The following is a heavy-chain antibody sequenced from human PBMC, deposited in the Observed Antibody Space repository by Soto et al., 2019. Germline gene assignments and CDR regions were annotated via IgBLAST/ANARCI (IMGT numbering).Heavy chain of an antibody. CDR3: ATHYCSGGSCYFDY. V-gene: IGHV3-23*03. D-gene: IGHD2-15*01. J-gene: IGHJ4*02. CDR1: GFTFSSYG. Sequence: EVQVLESGGGLVQPGGSLRLSCAASGFTFSSYGMTWVRQAPGKGLEWVSVIYSGGSTYYADSVKGRFTISRDNSKNTLYLQMNSLRAEDTAVYYCATHYCSGGSCYFDYWGQGTLVTVSS. CDR2: IYSGGST.